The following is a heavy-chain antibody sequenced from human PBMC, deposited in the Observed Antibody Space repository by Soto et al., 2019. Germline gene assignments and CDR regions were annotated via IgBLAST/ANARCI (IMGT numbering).Heavy chain of an antibody. J-gene: IGHJ4*02. CDR2: ISSSSSYI. Sequence: GGSLRLSCAASGFTFSSYSMNWVRQAPGKGLEWVSSISSSSSYIYYADSVKGRFTISRDNAKNSLYLQMNSLRAEDTAVYYCARQRSLYYYDSSGYPDYWGQGTLVTVSS. CDR3: ARQRSLYYYDSSGYPDY. V-gene: IGHV3-21*01. CDR1: GFTFSSYS. D-gene: IGHD3-22*01.